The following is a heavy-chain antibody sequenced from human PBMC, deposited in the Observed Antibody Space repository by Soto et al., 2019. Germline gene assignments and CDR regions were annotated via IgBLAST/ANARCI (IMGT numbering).Heavy chain of an antibody. CDR2: INWNGGST. CDR3: ARVPPGGYSGYDSAFDI. J-gene: IGHJ3*02. CDR1: GFKFDDYS. Sequence: GGSLRLSCAASGFKFDDYSMSWVRQAPGKGLEWVSGINWNGGSTGYADSVKGRFTISRDNAKNSLYLQMNSLRAEDTALYYCARVPPGGYSGYDSAFDIWGQGTTVTVSS. D-gene: IGHD5-12*01. V-gene: IGHV3-20*04.